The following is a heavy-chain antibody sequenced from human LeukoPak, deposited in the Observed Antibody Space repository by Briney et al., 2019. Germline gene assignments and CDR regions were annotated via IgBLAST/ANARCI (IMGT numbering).Heavy chain of an antibody. J-gene: IGHJ4*02. Sequence: GVSLRLYCAASGFTFSSYAMSWVRQAPGKGLEWVSGISGSGGSTYYADSVKGRFTFSRDNSKNTLYLQMNSLRAEDTAVYYCAKSFLWGRVVIDYWGQGTLVTVSS. CDR1: GFTFSSYA. V-gene: IGHV3-23*01. CDR2: ISGSGGST. D-gene: IGHD3-3*01. CDR3: AKSFLWGRVVIDY.